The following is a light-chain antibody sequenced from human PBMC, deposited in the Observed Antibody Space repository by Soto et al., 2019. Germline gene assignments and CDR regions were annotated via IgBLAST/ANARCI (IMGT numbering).Light chain of an antibody. V-gene: IGKV3-20*01. CDR2: GAS. CDR3: QYYDSSRT. J-gene: IGKJ1*01. CDR1: QDVTSTY. Sequence: EIVLTQSPDTLSLSPGERATLSCRASQDVTSTYLAWYQQKPGQAPRLLIYGASGRAAGVAERSSGSGSGTQFTLTISRLEPEDFAVYYCQYYDSSRTFAQGTRVEI.